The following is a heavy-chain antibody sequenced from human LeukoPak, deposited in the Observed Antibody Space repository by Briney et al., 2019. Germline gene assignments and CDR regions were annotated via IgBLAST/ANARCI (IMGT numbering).Heavy chain of an antibody. CDR2: IDTNTGNP. V-gene: IGHV7-4-1*02. CDR1: GYTFTRYA. J-gene: IGHJ4*02. CDR3: VRDPYGDYFTLDY. Sequence: ASVKVSCKASGYTFTRYAINWVRQAPGQGLEWMGWIDTNTGNPTYAQAFTGRLVFSMDTSVSTAYLQISSLKAEDTAVYYCVRDPYGDYFTLDYWSQGTLVTVTS. D-gene: IGHD4-17*01.